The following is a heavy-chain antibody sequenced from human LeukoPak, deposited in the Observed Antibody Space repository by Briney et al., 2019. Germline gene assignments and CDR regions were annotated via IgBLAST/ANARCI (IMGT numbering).Heavy chain of an antibody. V-gene: IGHV3-30-3*01. D-gene: IGHD3-3*01. CDR2: ISYDGSNK. Sequence: GRSLRLSCAASGFTFSSYAMHWVRQAPGKGLEWVAVISYDGSNKYYADSVMGRFTISRDNSKNTLYLQVNSLRAEDTAVYYCARDRFWSGYSLEYFDYWGQGTLVTVSS. J-gene: IGHJ4*02. CDR3: ARDRFWSGYSLEYFDY. CDR1: GFTFSSYA.